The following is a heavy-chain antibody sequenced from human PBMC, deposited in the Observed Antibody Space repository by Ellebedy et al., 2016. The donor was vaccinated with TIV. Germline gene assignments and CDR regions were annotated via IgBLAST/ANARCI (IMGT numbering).Heavy chain of an antibody. Sequence: MPSETLSLTCTVSADFMSTGGYYWSWIRQHPGKGLEWLGYIYWSGRSHYNPSLKSRLTIAVDKSTNQFSLTLTSATAADTGVYYCAKKLDSWGRGTLVTVSS. CDR3: AKKLDS. CDR2: IYWSGRS. J-gene: IGHJ5*01. CDR1: ADFMSTGGYY. V-gene: IGHV4-31*03.